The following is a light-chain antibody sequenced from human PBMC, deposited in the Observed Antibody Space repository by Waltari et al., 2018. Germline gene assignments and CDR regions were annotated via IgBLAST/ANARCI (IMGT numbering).Light chain of an antibody. CDR2: GAS. J-gene: IGKJ3*01. Sequence: ETVLTQSPGTLSLSPGERATLSCRASQSVSSSYLAWYQQTPGQAPRLLIYGASSRATGIPDRFSGSGSGTDFTLTISRLEPEDVAVYYCQQYGSSFTFGPGTKVDIK. CDR1: QSVSSSY. V-gene: IGKV3-20*01. CDR3: QQYGSSFT.